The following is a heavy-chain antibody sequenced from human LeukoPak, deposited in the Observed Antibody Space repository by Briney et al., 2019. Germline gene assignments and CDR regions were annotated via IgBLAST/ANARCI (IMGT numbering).Heavy chain of an antibody. CDR1: GGSFSGYY. V-gene: IGHV4-34*01. J-gene: IGHJ5*02. D-gene: IGHD3-10*01. CDR3: ARPITMVRGHNWFDP. CDR2: INHSGST. Sequence: SETLSLTCAVYGGSFSGYYWGWIRQPPGKGLEWIGEINHSGSTNYNPSLKSRVTISVDTSKNQFSLKLSSVTVADTAVYYCARPITMVRGHNWFDPWGQGTLVTVSS.